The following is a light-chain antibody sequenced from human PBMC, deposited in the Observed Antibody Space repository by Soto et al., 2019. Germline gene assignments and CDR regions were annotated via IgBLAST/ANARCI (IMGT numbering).Light chain of an antibody. CDR1: QSITET. Sequence: DIHMTQSPSSLSASVGDRVTIPCRASQSITETLSGYQQKPGKAPKLLIYGASSLQSGVPSRFSGSGSGTDFTLTISSLQPEDFATYYCQQSYSTPYTFGQGTKVDIK. J-gene: IGKJ2*01. V-gene: IGKV1-39*01. CDR3: QQSYSTPYT. CDR2: GAS.